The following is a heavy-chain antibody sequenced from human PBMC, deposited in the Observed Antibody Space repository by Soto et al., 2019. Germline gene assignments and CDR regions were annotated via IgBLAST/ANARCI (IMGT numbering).Heavy chain of an antibody. V-gene: IGHV3-33*01. CDR3: ARAHPDKRIEFDYFDY. J-gene: IGHJ4*02. CDR2: IWYDGSNK. CDR1: GFTFSSYG. D-gene: IGHD5-12*01. Sequence: GGSLRLSCAASGFTFSSYGMHWVRQAPGKGLEWVAVIWYDGSNKYYADSVKGRFTISRDNSKNTLYLQMNSLRAEDTAVYYCARAHPDKRIEFDYFDYWGQGTLVTVSS.